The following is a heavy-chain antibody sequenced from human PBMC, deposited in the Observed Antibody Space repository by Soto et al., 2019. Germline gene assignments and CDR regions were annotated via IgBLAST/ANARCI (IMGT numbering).Heavy chain of an antibody. CDR1: GFTFSRYA. CDR3: AKSPGIAVAGTY. D-gene: IGHD6-19*01. V-gene: IGHV3-23*01. J-gene: IGHJ4*02. CDR2: ISVSGGST. Sequence: EVQLLESGGGLVQPGGSLRLSCAVSGFTFSRYAMSWVRQAPGKGLEWVSAISVSGGSTDYADSVKGRFTISRDNSKNTLYLQMNSLRAEDTAVYYCAKSPGIAVAGTYWGQGTLVTVSS.